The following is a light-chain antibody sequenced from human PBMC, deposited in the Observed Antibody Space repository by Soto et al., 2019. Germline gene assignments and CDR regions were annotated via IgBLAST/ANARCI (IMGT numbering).Light chain of an antibody. CDR2: GAS. Sequence: EIVMSQSPATLSVSTGERATLSCRASQSVSSNLAWYQQKPGQAPRLLIYGASTRATGIPARFSGSGSGTEFTLTISSLQSEDFAVYYCQQYNNWPRTFGHGS. V-gene: IGKV3-15*01. CDR1: QSVSSN. J-gene: IGKJ1*01. CDR3: QQYNNWPRT.